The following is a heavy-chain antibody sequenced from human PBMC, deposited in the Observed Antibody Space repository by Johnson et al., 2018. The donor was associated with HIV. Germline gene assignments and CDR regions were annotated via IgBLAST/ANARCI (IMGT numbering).Heavy chain of an antibody. D-gene: IGHD3-3*01. CDR3: AAYYDFWSGSYTSGFDI. CDR1: GFTFSSYA. Sequence: QVQLVESGGGVVQPGGSLRLSCAASGFTFSSYAMHWVRQAPGKGLEWVAVIYSGGSTYYADSVKGRFTISRDNSKNTVFLQMNSLRPEDTAMYYCAAYYDFWSGSYTSGFDIWGQGTMVTVSS. V-gene: IGHV3-NL1*01. CDR2: IYSGGST. J-gene: IGHJ3*02.